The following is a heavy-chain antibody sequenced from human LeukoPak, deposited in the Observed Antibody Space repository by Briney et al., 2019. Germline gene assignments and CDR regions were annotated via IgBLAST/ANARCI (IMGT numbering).Heavy chain of an antibody. CDR1: GFIFSQFW. Sequence: PGGSLRLSCAGSGFIFSQFWMQWVRQVSGKGLVWVSRINGDGSSTNYADSVKGRFTISRDNAKNTLYLQMNSLRAEDTAVYYCARDGLPAARDIWGQGTMVTVSS. J-gene: IGHJ3*02. CDR2: INGDGSST. V-gene: IGHV3-74*01. CDR3: ARDGLPAARDI. D-gene: IGHD6-6*01.